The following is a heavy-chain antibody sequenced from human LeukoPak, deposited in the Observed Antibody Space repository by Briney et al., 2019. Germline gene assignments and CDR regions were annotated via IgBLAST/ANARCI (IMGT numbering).Heavy chain of an antibody. CDR3: ARDVSRDVSCYTT. CDR2: ISWNSGSI. CDR1: GFTFDDYA. V-gene: IGHV3-9*01. J-gene: IGHJ4*02. D-gene: IGHD2-2*02. Sequence: PGGSLRLSCAASGFTFDDYAMHWVRQAPGKGLEWVSGISWNSGSIGYADSVKGRFTISRDNAKNSVYLQMNSLRAEDTAVYHCARDVSRDVSCYTTWGQGTLVTVSS.